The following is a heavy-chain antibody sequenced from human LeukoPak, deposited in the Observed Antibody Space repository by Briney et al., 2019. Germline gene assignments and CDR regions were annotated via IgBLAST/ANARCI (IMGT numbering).Heavy chain of an antibody. Sequence: SETLSLTCTVSGGSISGYYWSWIRQPPGKGLEWIGYIFYSGSTNYNPSPKSRVTISVDTSKSQFSLKLSSVTAADTAVYYCARGEWDLLFDYWGQGTLVTVSS. D-gene: IGHD1-26*01. CDR1: GGSISGYY. J-gene: IGHJ4*02. V-gene: IGHV4-59*01. CDR2: IFYSGST. CDR3: ARGEWDLLFDY.